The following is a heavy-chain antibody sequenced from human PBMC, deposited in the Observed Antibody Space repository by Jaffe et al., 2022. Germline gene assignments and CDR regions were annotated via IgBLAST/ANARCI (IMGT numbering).Heavy chain of an antibody. CDR3: VGYDYGDYVSLGATPIFDY. Sequence: EVQLVESGGGLVKPGGSLRLSCAASGFTFSSYSMNWVRQAPGKGLEWVSSISSSSSYIYYADSVKGRFTISRDNAKNSLYLQMNSLRAEDTAVYYCVGYDYGDYVSLGATPIFDYWGQGTLVTVSS. D-gene: IGHD4-17*01. V-gene: IGHV3-21*01. J-gene: IGHJ4*02. CDR1: GFTFSSYS. CDR2: ISSSSSYI.